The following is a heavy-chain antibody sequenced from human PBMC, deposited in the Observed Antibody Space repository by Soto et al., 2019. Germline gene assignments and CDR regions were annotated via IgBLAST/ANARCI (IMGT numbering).Heavy chain of an antibody. V-gene: IGHV3-33*01. CDR2: IWYDGSNK. D-gene: IGHD6-13*01. Sequence: QVQLVESGGGVVQPGRSLRLSCAASGFTFSSYGMHWVRQAPGKGLEWVAVIWYDGSNKYYADSVKGRFTISRDNSKNKLYLQMNSLRAEDTAVYYCARDRPEVVAALDYWGQGTLVTVSS. CDR1: GFTFSSYG. CDR3: ARDRPEVVAALDY. J-gene: IGHJ4*02.